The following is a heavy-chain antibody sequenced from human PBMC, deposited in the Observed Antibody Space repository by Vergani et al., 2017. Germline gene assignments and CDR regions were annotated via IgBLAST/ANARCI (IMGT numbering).Heavy chain of an antibody. V-gene: IGHV3-33*01. Sequence: QVQLVESGGGVVQPGRSLRLSCAASGFTFSIYGMHWVRQAPGKGLEWVAVIWYDGNNKYYADSVKGRFTISRDNSKNTLYLQMRSLRAEDTAVYYCARGRSGNYLMAVWGQGTLVTVAS. D-gene: IGHD1-26*01. CDR3: ARGRSGNYLMAV. J-gene: IGHJ4*02. CDR2: IWYDGNNK. CDR1: GFTFSIYG.